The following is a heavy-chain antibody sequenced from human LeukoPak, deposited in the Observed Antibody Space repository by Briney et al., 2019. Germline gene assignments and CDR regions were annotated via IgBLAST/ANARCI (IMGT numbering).Heavy chain of an antibody. D-gene: IGHD2-21*02. CDR1: GFTVSSNY. CDR2: IDSGGNT. CDR3: ARDRTAGWFDP. Sequence: GGSLRLSCAASGFTVSSNYMTWVRQAPGKGLEWLSVIDSGGNTHYADSVKGRFTNSRDNSKNTVFLQMNSLRADDTAVYFCARDRTAGWFDPWGQGTLVTVSS. V-gene: IGHV3-53*01. J-gene: IGHJ5*02.